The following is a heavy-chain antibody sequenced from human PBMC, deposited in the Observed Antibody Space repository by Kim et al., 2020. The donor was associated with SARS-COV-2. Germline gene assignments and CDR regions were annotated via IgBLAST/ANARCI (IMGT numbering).Heavy chain of an antibody. J-gene: IGHJ2*01. V-gene: IGHV1-46*01. CDR1: GYTFTSYY. CDR2: INPSGGST. Sequence: ASVKVSCKASGYTFTSYYMHWVRQAPGQGLEWMGIINPSGGSTSYAQKFQGRVTMTRDTSTSTVYMELSSLRSEDTAVYYCAREPLAAAVGINGYFDLWGRGTLVTVSS. D-gene: IGHD6-13*01. CDR3: AREPLAAAVGINGYFDL.